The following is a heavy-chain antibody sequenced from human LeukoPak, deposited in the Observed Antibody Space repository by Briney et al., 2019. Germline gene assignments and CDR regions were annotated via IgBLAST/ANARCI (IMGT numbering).Heavy chain of an antibody. CDR3: ARVIGLVDYFDY. CDR2: ISYDGSNK. J-gene: IGHJ4*02. D-gene: IGHD2/OR15-2a*01. V-gene: IGHV3-30-3*01. CDR1: GFTFSSYA. Sequence: GGPLGLSWAASGFTFSSYALHGVGQAPGRGLGGGAVISYDGSNKYYADSVKGRFTISRDNSKNTLYLQMNSLRAEDTAVYYCARVIGLVDYFDYWGQGTLVTVSS.